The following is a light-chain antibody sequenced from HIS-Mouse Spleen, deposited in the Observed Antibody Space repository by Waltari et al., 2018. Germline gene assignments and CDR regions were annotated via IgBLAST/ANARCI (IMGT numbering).Light chain of an antibody. V-gene: IGLV2-11*01. CDR3: CSYAGSYTFEV. CDR2: DVS. J-gene: IGLJ1*01. Sequence: QSALTQPRSVSGSPGQSVTISCTGTSRYVGGYNYVSWYQQHPGKAPKLMIYDVSKRPSGVPDRFSGSKSGNTASLTISGLQAEDEADYYCCSYAGSYTFEVFGTGTKVTVL. CDR1: SRYVGGYNY.